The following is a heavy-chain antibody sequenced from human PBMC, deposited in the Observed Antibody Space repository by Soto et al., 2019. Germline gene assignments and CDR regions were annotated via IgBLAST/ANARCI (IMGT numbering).Heavy chain of an antibody. Sequence: WGSLRLSCAASGFTFSSYGVSWVRQAPGKGLEWVSSISSSSSYIYYADSVKGRFTISRDNAKNSLYLQMNSLRAEDTAVYYCARGGSGSPPLDYYYYYMAVWGKGTTVTVSS. D-gene: IGHD3-10*01. V-gene: IGHV3-21*01. CDR3: ARGGSGSPPLDYYYYYMAV. CDR2: ISSSSSYI. J-gene: IGHJ6*03. CDR1: GFTFSSYG.